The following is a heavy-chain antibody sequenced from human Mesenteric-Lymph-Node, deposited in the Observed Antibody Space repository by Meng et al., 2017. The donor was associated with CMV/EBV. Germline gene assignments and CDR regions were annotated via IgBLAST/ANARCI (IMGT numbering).Heavy chain of an antibody. J-gene: IGHJ6*02. Sequence: GESLKISCAACGFTVSTNYLSWVRQAPGKGLEWVSLIYRCGRTYYTDSVKGRFTISRDSSKNTLYLQMNTLRAEETAVYYCARGRPYGMDVWGQGTTVTVSS. V-gene: IGHV3-53*01. CDR3: ARGRPYGMDV. CDR2: IYRCGRT. CDR1: GFTVSTNY.